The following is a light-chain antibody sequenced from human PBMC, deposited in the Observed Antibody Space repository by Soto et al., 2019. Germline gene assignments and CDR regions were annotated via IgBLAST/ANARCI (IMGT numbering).Light chain of an antibody. Sequence: DVQMTQSPSSLSASVGERVTITCRASQDINSYLAWYQQKPGNAPKSLIYAASSLQTGVPSRFSGSESGTDFTLTISNLQPEDSATYYCQQYNIYPLTFGGGTKVEIK. CDR3: QQYNIYPLT. V-gene: IGKV1D-16*01. J-gene: IGKJ4*01. CDR1: QDINSY. CDR2: AAS.